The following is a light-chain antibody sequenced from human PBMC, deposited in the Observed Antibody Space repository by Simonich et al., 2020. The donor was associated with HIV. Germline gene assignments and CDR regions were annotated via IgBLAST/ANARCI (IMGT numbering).Light chain of an antibody. J-gene: IGKJ3*01. CDR2: GAS. CDR3: QQSPGT. V-gene: IGKV3-15*01. Sequence: EIVMTQSPATLSVSPGERATLSCRASQSVSSNFAWYQQKPGQAPRLLIYGASTRATGIPARFSGSGSGTEFTLTISSMQSEDFAVYYCQQSPGTFGPGTKVDIK. CDR1: QSVSSN.